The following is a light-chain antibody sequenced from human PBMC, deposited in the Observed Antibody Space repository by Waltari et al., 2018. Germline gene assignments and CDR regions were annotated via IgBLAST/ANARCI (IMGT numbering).Light chain of an antibody. CDR3: CSYAGSYTLV. V-gene: IGLV2-11*01. J-gene: IGLJ3*02. CDR1: SRDVGNYLY. CDR2: DIT. Sequence: QSALAQPPSVSGSPGESVTISCTGTSRDVGNYLYVSWYQQHPGKAPKLRTFDITKRPAGVPDRLSASKSGNTAFLTISGLQAEDEAEYYCCSYAGSYTLVFGGGTKLTVL.